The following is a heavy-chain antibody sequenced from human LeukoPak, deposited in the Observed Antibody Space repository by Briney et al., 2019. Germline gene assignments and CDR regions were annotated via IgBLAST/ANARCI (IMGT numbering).Heavy chain of an antibody. J-gene: IGHJ5*02. CDR3: ARGNGDYAGIWFDP. CDR1: GGSISSYY. Sequence: SETLSLTCTVSGGSISSYYWSWIRQPPGKGLEWIGYIYYSGSTNYNPSLKSRVTISVDTSKNQFSLKLSSVTAADTAVYYCARGNGDYAGIWFDPWGQGTLVTVSS. V-gene: IGHV4-59*01. D-gene: IGHD4-17*01. CDR2: IYYSGST.